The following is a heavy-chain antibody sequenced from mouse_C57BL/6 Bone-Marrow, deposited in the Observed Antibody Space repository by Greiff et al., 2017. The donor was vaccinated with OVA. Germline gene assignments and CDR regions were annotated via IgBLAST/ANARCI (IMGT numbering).Heavy chain of an antibody. Sequence: VQLQQSGAELARPGASVKLSCKASGYTFTSYGISWVKQRTGQGLEWIGEIYPRSGNTYYNEKFKGKATLTADKSSSTAYMELRSLTSEDSAVYFCARWDYGSFYYAMDYWGQGTSVTVSS. V-gene: IGHV1-81*01. CDR3: ARWDYGSFYYAMDY. D-gene: IGHD1-1*01. CDR1: GYTFTSYG. J-gene: IGHJ4*01. CDR2: IYPRSGNT.